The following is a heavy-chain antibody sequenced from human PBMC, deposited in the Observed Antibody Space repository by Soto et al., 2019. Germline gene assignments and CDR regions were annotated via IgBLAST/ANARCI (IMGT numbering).Heavy chain of an antibody. CDR3: ARTNKNWRYYYYYYYMDV. V-gene: IGHV4-59*12. Sequence: SETLSLTCAVSGGSISSYYWSWIRQPPGKGLEWIGYIYYSGSTNYNPSLKSRVTISVDTSKNQFSLKLSSVTAADTAVYYCARTNKNWRYYYYYYYMDVWGKGTTVTVSS. CDR1: GGSISSYY. J-gene: IGHJ6*03. D-gene: IGHD1-1*01. CDR2: IYYSGST.